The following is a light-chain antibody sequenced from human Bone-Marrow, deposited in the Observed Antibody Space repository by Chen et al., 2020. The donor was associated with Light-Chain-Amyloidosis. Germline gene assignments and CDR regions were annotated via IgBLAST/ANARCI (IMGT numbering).Light chain of an antibody. Sequence: QTVVTQEPSFSVSPGGTVTLTCGLNSGSVSTNSFPSWYQQTPGQAPRTLMYSTNIRPSGVPDRFSGSILGNKAALTITGAQADDACDYYCVLYMGSGISIFGGGTKLTVL. V-gene: IGLV8-61*01. CDR2: STN. J-gene: IGLJ2*01. CDR1: SGSVSTNSF. CDR3: VLYMGSGISI.